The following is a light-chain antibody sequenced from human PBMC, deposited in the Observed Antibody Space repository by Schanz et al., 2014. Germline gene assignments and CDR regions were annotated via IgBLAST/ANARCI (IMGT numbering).Light chain of an antibody. CDR2: DVS. CDR1: SRDVGGYDY. V-gene: IGLV2-14*01. Sequence: QSALTQPASVSGSPGQSITISCTGTSRDVGGYDYVSWYQQHPGKAPKLMIYDVSDRPSGVPNRFSGSKSGNTASLTISGLQAEDESDYYCSSFTSSNTWVFGGGTKVTVL. CDR3: SSFTSSNTWV. J-gene: IGLJ3*02.